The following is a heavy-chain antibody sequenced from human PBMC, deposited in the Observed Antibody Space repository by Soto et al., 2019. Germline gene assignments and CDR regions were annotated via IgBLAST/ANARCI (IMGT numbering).Heavy chain of an antibody. CDR3: ARREMAGSNYYGMDV. CDR2: ISSSSSYI. D-gene: IGHD6-19*01. J-gene: IGHJ6*02. Sequence: GGSLRLSCAASGFTFSSYSMNWVRQAPGKGLEWVSSISSSSSYIYYADSVKGRFTISRDKAKNSLYLQMNSLRAEDTAVYYCARREMAGSNYYGMDVWGQGTTVTVSS. V-gene: IGHV3-21*01. CDR1: GFTFSSYS.